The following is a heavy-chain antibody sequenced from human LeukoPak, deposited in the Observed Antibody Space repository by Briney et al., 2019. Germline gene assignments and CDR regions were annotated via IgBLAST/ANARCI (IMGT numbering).Heavy chain of an antibody. V-gene: IGHV4-4*02. Sequence: PGGSLRLSCAASGFTFSSYWMSWVRQPPGKGLEWIGEIYHSGSTNYNPSLKSRVTISVDKSKNQFSLKLSSVTAADTAVYYCARDTTDSAAWGQGTLVTVSS. D-gene: IGHD4-11*01. J-gene: IGHJ1*01. CDR3: ARDTTDSAA. CDR2: IYHSGST. CDR1: GFTFSSYW.